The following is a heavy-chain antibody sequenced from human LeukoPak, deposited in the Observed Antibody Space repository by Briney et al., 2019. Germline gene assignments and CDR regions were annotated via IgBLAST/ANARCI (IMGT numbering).Heavy chain of an antibody. J-gene: IGHJ4*02. CDR1: GGPISSRSCY. V-gene: IGHV4-39*07. Sequence: SETLSLTCAVSGGPISSRSCYWGWIRQPPGKGLEWIGSIYYTGSTYHNPSLKSRVTMSVDTSKSQFSLKLNSVTAADTAVYYCARVTDCGGDCYLNYFDYWGQGTLVPVSS. CDR3: ARVTDCGGDCYLNYFDY. CDR2: IYYTGST. D-gene: IGHD2-21*02.